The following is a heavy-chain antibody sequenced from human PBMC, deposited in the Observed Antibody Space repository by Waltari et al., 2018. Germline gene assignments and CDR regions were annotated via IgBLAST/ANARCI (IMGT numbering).Heavy chain of an antibody. D-gene: IGHD2-2*01. CDR3: AGESIVVVRGWFDP. Sequence: QLQLQESGPGLVKPSETLSLTCTVSGGSISSSSYYWGWIRQPPGKGLEWIGSIYYSGSTYYNPSLKSRVTISVDTSKNQFSLKLSSVTAADTAVYYCAGESIVVVRGWFDPWGQGTLVTVSS. J-gene: IGHJ5*02. CDR1: GGSISSSSYY. CDR2: IYYSGST. V-gene: IGHV4-39*07.